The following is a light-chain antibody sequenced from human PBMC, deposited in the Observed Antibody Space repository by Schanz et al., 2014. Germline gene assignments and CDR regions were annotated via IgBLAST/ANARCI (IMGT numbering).Light chain of an antibody. V-gene: IGLV2-14*01. CDR1: SSDVGGYNY. Sequence: QSVLSQPASVSGSPGQSITISCTGTSSDVGGYNYVSWYQQHPGKAPKLMIVDVGNRPSGVSNRFSGSKSGSTASLTISGLQAEDEADYYCSSYAGSSTVVVFGGGTKLTVL. CDR2: DVG. CDR3: SSYAGSSTVVV. J-gene: IGLJ2*01.